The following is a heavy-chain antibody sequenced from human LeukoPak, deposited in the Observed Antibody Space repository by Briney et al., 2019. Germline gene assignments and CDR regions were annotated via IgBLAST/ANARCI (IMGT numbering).Heavy chain of an antibody. CDR2: FTHLETT. Sequence: SEALSLTCDVYGGSFSGYYWTWLRQPPGKGLEWLGEFTHLETTNYNPSLKSRVTVSVDTSRNQFSLTLTSVTATDTAVYFCARGNRRLGYYGSGSRLPYDSWGQGTLDTVSS. J-gene: IGHJ5*02. V-gene: IGHV4-34*01. CDR1: GGSFSGYY. CDR3: ARGNRRLGYYGSGSRLPYDS. D-gene: IGHD3-10*01.